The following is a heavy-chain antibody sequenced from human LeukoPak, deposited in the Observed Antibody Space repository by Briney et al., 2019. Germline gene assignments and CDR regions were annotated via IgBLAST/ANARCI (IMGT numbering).Heavy chain of an antibody. V-gene: IGHV3-23*01. J-gene: IGHJ4*02. CDR2: ISGSGGST. CDR3: AKDLSDPVMVIES. Sequence: PSGTLSLTCTVSGGSISSSSYYWGWIRQPPGKGLEWVSAISGSGGSTYYADSVKGRLTISRDNSKNTLYLQMNSLRAEDTAVYYCAKDLSDPVMVIESWGQGTLVTVSS. CDR1: GGSISSSSYY. D-gene: IGHD5-18*01.